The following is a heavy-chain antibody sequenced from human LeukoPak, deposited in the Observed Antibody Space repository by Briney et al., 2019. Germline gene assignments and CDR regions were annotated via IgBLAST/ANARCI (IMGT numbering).Heavy chain of an antibody. CDR1: GLTFSSYG. CDR2: IWYDGSNK. V-gene: IGHV3-33*01. Sequence: GGSLRLSCAASGLTFSSYGMRWVRQAPGKGLEWVAVIWYDGSNKYYADSVKGRFTISRDNSKNTLYLQMNSLRAEDTAVYYCARAWPNTWNDYWGQGTLVTVSS. CDR3: ARAWPNTWNDY. J-gene: IGHJ4*02. D-gene: IGHD1-1*01.